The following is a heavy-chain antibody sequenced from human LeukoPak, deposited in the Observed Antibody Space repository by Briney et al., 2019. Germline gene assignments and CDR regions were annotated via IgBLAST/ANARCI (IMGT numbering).Heavy chain of an antibody. V-gene: IGHV3-30*02. D-gene: IGHD2-8*01. CDR3: AKDHCTNGVCYNDY. J-gene: IGHJ4*02. Sequence: GGSLRPSCAASGFTFSSYGMHWVRQAPGKGLEWVAFIRYDGSNKYYADSVKGRFTISRDNSKNTLYLQMNSLRAEDTAVYYCAKDHCTNGVCYNDYWGQGTLVTVSS. CDR1: GFTFSSYG. CDR2: IRYDGSNK.